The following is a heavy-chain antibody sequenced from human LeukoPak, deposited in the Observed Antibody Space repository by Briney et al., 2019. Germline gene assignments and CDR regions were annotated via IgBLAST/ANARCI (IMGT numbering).Heavy chain of an antibody. CDR3: AKENYDYVWGSYRAYYFDY. CDR1: GFTFSSYG. Sequence: GGSLRLSCAASGFTFSSYGMSWVRQAPGQGLEWVSAISGSGGSTYYADSVKGRFTISRDNSKNTLYLQMNSLRAEDTAVYYCAKENYDYVWGSYRAYYFDYWGQGTLVTVSS. D-gene: IGHD3-16*02. V-gene: IGHV3-23*01. J-gene: IGHJ4*02. CDR2: ISGSGGST.